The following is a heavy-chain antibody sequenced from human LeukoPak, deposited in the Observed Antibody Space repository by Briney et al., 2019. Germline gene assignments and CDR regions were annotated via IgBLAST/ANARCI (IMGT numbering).Heavy chain of an antibody. J-gene: IGHJ5*02. CDR3: AHPTEYSSSWYGNWFDP. D-gene: IGHD6-13*01. V-gene: IGHV3-23*01. CDR1: GFTFSRYA. Sequence: GGSLRLSCAASGFTFSRYAMSWVRQAPGKGLEWVSAISGSGGSTYYADSVKGRFTISRDNSKNTLYLQMNSLRAEDTAVYYCAHPTEYSSSWYGNWFDPWGQGTLVTVSS. CDR2: ISGSGGST.